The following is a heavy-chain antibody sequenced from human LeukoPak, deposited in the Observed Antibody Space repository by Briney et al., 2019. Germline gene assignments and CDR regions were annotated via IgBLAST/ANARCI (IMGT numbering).Heavy chain of an antibody. CDR2: LYSDGNT. D-gene: IGHD1-14*01. Sequence: AGSLRLTCAASGFTFSSYAMSWVRQAPGKGLEWVSVLYSDGNTKYADSVQGRFTISRDNSKNPLYLEMNSLSPDDTAVYYCARGVEPLAANTLAYWGQGTLVTVSS. J-gene: IGHJ4*02. CDR3: ARGVEPLAANTLAY. CDR1: GFTFSSYA. V-gene: IGHV3-23*03.